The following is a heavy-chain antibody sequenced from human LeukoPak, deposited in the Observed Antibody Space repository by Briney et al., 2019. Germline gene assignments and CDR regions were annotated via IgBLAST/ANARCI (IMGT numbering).Heavy chain of an antibody. D-gene: IGHD5-24*01. Sequence: PGGSLRLSCAASGFTFSSYEMNWVRQAPGKGLEWVSYISSSGSTIYYPDSVKGRFTISRDNAKNSLYLQMNSLRAEDTAVYYCTREVGDGYNYAFFDYWGQGTLVTVSS. CDR1: GFTFSSYE. CDR3: TREVGDGYNYAFFDY. V-gene: IGHV3-48*03. J-gene: IGHJ4*02. CDR2: ISSSGSTI.